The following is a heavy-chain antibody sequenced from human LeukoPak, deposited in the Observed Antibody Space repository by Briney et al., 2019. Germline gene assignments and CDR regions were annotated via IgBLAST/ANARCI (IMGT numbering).Heavy chain of an antibody. CDR1: GLTFSSYG. CDR2: ISYDGSNK. V-gene: IGHV3-30*18. CDR3: AKERSHLINYFDY. Sequence: AGGSLRLSCAASGLTFSSYGMHWVRQAPGKGLEWVAVISYDGSNKYYADSVKGRFTISRDNSKNTLYLQMNSLRAEDTAVYYCAKERSHLINYFDYWGQGTLVTVSS. J-gene: IGHJ4*02. D-gene: IGHD3-16*01.